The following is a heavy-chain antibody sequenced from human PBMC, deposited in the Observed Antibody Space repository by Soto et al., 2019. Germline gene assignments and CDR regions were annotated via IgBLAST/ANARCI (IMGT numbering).Heavy chain of an antibody. J-gene: IGHJ5*02. CDR3: ARDETILWFGDPIGRFPSP. CDR2: ISAYNGNA. D-gene: IGHD3-10*01. CDR1: GYTFTSYG. V-gene: IGHV1-18*04. Sequence: GASVKVSCKASGYTFTSYGISWVRQAPGQGLEWMGWISAYNGNANYAQKLQGRVTMTTDTSTSTAYMELRSLRSDDTAVYYCARDETILWFGDPIGRFPSPWGQGTLVTVSS.